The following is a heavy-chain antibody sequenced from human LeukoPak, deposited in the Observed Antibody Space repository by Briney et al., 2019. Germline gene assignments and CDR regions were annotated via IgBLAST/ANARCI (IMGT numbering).Heavy chain of an antibody. Sequence: ASVKVSCKASGYTFTRYGISWVRQAPGQGLEGMGWISAYNGNTNYAQKLQGRVTMTTDTSTSTAYMELRSLRSDDTAVYYCARGRNRGIAVAGISNWFDPWGQGTLVTVSS. V-gene: IGHV1-18*01. D-gene: IGHD6-19*01. CDR3: ARGRNRGIAVAGISNWFDP. CDR1: GYTFTRYG. CDR2: ISAYNGNT. J-gene: IGHJ5*02.